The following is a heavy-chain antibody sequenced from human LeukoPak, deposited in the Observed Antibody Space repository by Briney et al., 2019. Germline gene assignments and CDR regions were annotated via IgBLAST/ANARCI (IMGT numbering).Heavy chain of an antibody. V-gene: IGHV3-74*01. Sequence: GGSLRLSCAPSGFTFCSYWMHCVRHAPEKGLVWGSRIEGDGSSTSYADYVQGRFTTSRDNAKNTLYLLMNSLRVDDTAVYYCARYNSNWHGVDYWGQGTLVAVSS. CDR1: GFTFCSYW. CDR2: IEGDGSST. D-gene: IGHD6-13*01. CDR3: ARYNSNWHGVDY. J-gene: IGHJ4*02.